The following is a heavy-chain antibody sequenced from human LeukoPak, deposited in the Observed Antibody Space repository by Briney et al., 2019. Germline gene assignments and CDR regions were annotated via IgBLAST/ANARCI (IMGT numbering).Heavy chain of an antibody. CDR2: ISSSSSTI. CDR1: GFTFSSYS. J-gene: IGHJ3*02. Sequence: GGSLRLSCAASGFTFSSYSMNWVRQAPGKGLEWVSYISSSSSTIYYADSVKGRLTISRDNSKNTLYLQMNSLRAEGTAVYYCAKVDSSSWVNDAFDIWGQGTMVTVSS. CDR3: AKVDSSSWVNDAFDI. D-gene: IGHD6-13*01. V-gene: IGHV3-48*01.